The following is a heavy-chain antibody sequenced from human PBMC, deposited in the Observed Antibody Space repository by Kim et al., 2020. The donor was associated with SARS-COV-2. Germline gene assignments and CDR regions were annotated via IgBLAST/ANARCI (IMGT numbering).Heavy chain of an antibody. CDR2: ISAYNGNT. V-gene: IGHV1-18*04. J-gene: IGHJ6*02. CDR1: GYTFTSYG. Sequence: ASVKVSCKASGYTFTSYGIIWVRQAPGQGLEWMGWISAYNGNTNYAQKLQGRVTMTTDTSPSTAYMELRSLRSDDTAVYYRARQVCGGDCYSWEYYYGMDVWGQGTTVTVSS. CDR3: ARQVCGGDCYSWEYYYGMDV. D-gene: IGHD2-21*02.